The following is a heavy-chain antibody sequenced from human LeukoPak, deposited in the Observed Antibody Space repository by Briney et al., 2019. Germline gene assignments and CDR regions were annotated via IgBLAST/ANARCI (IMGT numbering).Heavy chain of an antibody. CDR2: IYYSGST. Sequence: SETLSLTCTVSGGSISSSSYYWGWIRQPPGKGLEWIGSIYYSGSTYYNPSLKSRVTISVDTSKNQFSLKLSSVTAADTAVYYCARDGSTSPNWFDPWGQGTLVTVSS. V-gene: IGHV4-39*07. CDR3: ARDGSTSPNWFDP. J-gene: IGHJ5*02. CDR1: GGSISSSSYY. D-gene: IGHD2-2*01.